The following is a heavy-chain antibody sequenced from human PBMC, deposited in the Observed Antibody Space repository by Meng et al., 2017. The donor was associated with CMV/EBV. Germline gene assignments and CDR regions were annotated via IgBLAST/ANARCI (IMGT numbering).Heavy chain of an antibody. CDR3: ARRPAYYYYSMDV. V-gene: IGHV4-39*01. Sequence: SETLSPTCTVSGGSISSSSYYWGWIRQPPGKGLEWIGSIYYSGSTYYNPSLKSRVTISVDTSKNQFSLKLSSVTAADTAVYYCARRPAYYYYSMDVWGQGTTVTVSS. D-gene: IGHD2-2*01. CDR1: GGSISSSSYY. CDR2: IYYSGST. J-gene: IGHJ6*02.